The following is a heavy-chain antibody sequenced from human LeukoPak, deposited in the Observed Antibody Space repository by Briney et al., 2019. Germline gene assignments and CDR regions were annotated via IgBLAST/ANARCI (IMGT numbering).Heavy chain of an antibody. CDR3: ARAEGVGATFDY. CDR2: INPSGGST. CDR1: GYTFTSYY. J-gene: IGHJ4*02. D-gene: IGHD1-26*01. V-gene: IGHV1-46*01. Sequence: ASVKVSCKASGYTFTSYYMHWVRQAPGQGLEWMGIINPSGGSTSYAQKFQGRVTMTTDTSTSTAYMELRSLRSDDTAVYYCARAEGVGATFDYWGQGTLVTVSS.